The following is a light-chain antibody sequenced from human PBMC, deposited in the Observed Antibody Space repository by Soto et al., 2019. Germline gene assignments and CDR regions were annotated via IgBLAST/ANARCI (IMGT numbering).Light chain of an antibody. V-gene: IGKV3-11*01. Sequence: IVFTQSPGTLSLSPGETATLSCRARQSVSSYLASYQQKPGQAPRLXXYDASNRATGIPARFSGSGSGTDFTLTISSLEPEDFAVYYCQQRSTWPPSTFGQGTRLEIK. CDR3: QQRSTWPPST. CDR2: DAS. CDR1: QSVSSY. J-gene: IGKJ5*01.